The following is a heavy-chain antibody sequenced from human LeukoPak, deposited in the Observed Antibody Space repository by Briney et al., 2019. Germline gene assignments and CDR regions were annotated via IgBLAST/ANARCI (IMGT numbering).Heavy chain of an antibody. Sequence: GGSLRLSCAASGFTFSTNSMSWARQAPGKGLEWVSSISGNSYHIYYADSVKGRFTISRDNAKSSLYLQMNSLSAEDTAVYYCATDSWLADWGQGTLVTVPS. CDR3: ATDSWLAD. CDR1: GFTFSTNS. J-gene: IGHJ4*02. CDR2: ISGNSYHI. V-gene: IGHV3-21*06. D-gene: IGHD5-24*01.